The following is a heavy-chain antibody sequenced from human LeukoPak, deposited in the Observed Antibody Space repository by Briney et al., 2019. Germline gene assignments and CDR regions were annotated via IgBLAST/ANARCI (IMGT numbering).Heavy chain of an antibody. D-gene: IGHD6-13*01. Sequence: SETLSLTCTVSGYSISSGYYWGWIRQPPGKGLEWIGSIYHSGSTYYNPSLKSRVTISVDTSKNQFSLKLSSVTAADTAVYYCARKEGGQLVNTRRWFDPWGQRTLVTVSS. CDR1: GYSISSGYY. CDR3: ARKEGGQLVNTRRWFDP. V-gene: IGHV4-38-2*02. J-gene: IGHJ5*02. CDR2: IYHSGST.